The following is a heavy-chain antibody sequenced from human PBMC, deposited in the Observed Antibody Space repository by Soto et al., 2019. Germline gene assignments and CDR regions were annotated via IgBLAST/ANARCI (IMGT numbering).Heavy chain of an antibody. CDR2: ISGSGNIT. CDR3: ARDYWY. Sequence: VQLLDSGGGLVQPGGSLRLSCAASGFTFSRYAMSWVRQAPGKGLEWVSGISGSGNITHYADSVKGRFTISRDNSKNTVYLQMNTLRAEDTAVYYCARDYWYWGQGTLVTVSS. V-gene: IGHV3-23*01. D-gene: IGHD2-15*01. J-gene: IGHJ4*02. CDR1: GFTFSRYA.